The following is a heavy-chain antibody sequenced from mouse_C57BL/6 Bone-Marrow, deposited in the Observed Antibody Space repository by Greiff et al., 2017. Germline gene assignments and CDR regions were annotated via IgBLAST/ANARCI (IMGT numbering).Heavy chain of an antibody. J-gene: IGHJ2*01. CDR1: GFNIKDDY. CDR2: IDPENGDT. V-gene: IGHV14-4*01. CDR3: TFYYYGPIRDY. D-gene: IGHD1-1*01. Sequence: VQLQQSGAELVRPGASVKLSCTASGFNIKDDYMHWVKQRPEQGLEWIGWIDPENGDTEYASKFQGKATITADTSSNTAYLQLSSLTSEDTAVYYRTFYYYGPIRDYWGQGTTLTVSS.